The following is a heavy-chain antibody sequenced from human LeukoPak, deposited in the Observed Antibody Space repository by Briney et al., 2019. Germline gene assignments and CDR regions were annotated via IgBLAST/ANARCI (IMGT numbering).Heavy chain of an antibody. Sequence: SETLSLTCAVYGGSFSGYYWSWIRQPPGKGLEWIGEINHSGSTNYNPSLKSRVTISVDTSKNQFSLKLSSVTAADTAVYYCARAPYYYDSSGYRAAFDIWGQGTMVTVSS. V-gene: IGHV4-34*01. D-gene: IGHD3-22*01. CDR3: ARAPYYYDSSGYRAAFDI. J-gene: IGHJ3*02. CDR2: INHSGST. CDR1: GGSFSGYY.